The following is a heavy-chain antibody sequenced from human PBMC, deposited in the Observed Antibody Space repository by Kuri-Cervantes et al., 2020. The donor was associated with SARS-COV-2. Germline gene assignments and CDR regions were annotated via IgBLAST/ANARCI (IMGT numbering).Heavy chain of an antibody. D-gene: IGHD3-22*01. Sequence: GESLKISCAASGFTFSSYSMNWVRQAPGKGLEWVSSISSSSSYIYYADSVKGRFTISRDNAKNSLYLQMSSLRAEDTAVYYCARDSDDSSGNAFDIWGQGTMVTVSS. CDR3: ARDSDDSSGNAFDI. CDR2: ISSSSSYI. CDR1: GFTFSSYS. V-gene: IGHV3-21*01. J-gene: IGHJ3*02.